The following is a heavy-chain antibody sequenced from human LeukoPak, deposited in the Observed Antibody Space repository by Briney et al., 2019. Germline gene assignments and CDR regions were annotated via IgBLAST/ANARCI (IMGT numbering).Heavy chain of an antibody. J-gene: IGHJ4*02. Sequence: PGGSLRLSCAASGFTFSSYGMHWVRRAPGKGQKWVAVIWYDGSKEYYADSVKGRFTISRDNSKNTVFLQMNSLRAEDTAVYYCARDYNWYFDCWGQGTLVTVSS. CDR1: GFTFSSYG. V-gene: IGHV3-33*01. D-gene: IGHD1-20*01. CDR3: ARDYNWYFDC. CDR2: IWYDGSKE.